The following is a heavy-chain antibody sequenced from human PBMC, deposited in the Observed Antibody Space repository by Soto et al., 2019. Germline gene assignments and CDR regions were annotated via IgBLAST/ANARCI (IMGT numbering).Heavy chain of an antibody. CDR2: IIPILGIA. D-gene: IGHD1-7*01. CDR1: GGTFSSYT. CDR3: ARARTGTAYYYYYYGMDV. Sequence: QVQLVQSGAEVKKPGSSVKVSCKASGGTFSSYTISWVRQAPGQGLEWMGRIIPILGIANYAQKFQGRVTITADKSTSTAYMELSSLRSEDTAVYYCARARTGTAYYYYYYGMDVWGQGTKVTVSS. J-gene: IGHJ6*02. V-gene: IGHV1-69*02.